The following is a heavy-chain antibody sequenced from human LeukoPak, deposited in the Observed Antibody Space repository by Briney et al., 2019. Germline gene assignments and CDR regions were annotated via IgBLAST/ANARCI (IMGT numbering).Heavy chain of an antibody. CDR3: ARGPNGDYGMDV. D-gene: IGHD3-16*01. J-gene: IGHJ6*02. V-gene: IGHV4-59*01. CDR1: GGSISSYY. CDR2: FYYSGST. Sequence: SETLSLTCTVSGGSISSYYWSWIRQPPGKGMEWIGYFYYSGSTNYNPSLKSRVSVSGDTSKNQLSLKLSSVTAADTAVYYCARGPNGDYGMDVWGQGTTVTVSS.